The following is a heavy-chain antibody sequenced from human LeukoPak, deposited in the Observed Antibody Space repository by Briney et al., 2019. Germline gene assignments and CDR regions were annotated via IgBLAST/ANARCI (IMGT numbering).Heavy chain of an antibody. V-gene: IGHV4-34*01. CDR2: INHSGST. CDR3: ARSLGHFDY. CDR1: GGSFSGYY. Sequence: SETLSLTCAVYGGSFSGYYWSWIRQPPGKGLEWIGEINHSGSTNYNPSLKSRVTISVDTSKNQFSLKLSSVTAADTAVYYCARSLGHFDYWGQGTLVTVSS. J-gene: IGHJ4*02.